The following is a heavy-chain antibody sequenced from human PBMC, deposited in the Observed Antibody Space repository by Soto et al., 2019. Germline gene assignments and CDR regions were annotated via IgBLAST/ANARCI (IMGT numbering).Heavy chain of an antibody. D-gene: IGHD2-15*01. CDR1: GYDFTAYD. V-gene: IGHV1-8*02. CDR2: MNPINGAT. Sequence: GASVKVSCKASGYDFTAYDINWVRQASGQGLEWMGWMNPINGATGSARRFQGRVSMTRNTATATAYLELTSLRSDDSAVYFCGRGPGPRASAGGTPYYYAMDVWGQGTTVTVSS. J-gene: IGHJ6*02. CDR3: GRGPGPRASAGGTPYYYAMDV.